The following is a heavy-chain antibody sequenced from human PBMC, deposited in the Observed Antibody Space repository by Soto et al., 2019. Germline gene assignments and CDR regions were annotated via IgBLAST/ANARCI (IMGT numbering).Heavy chain of an antibody. CDR2: IKGKTHGGTA. J-gene: IGHJ6*02. Sequence: LRLSCAASGFSFSNAWMSWFRQLPWPWLEWVGRIKGKTHGGTADYAAPVKGRFTISRDDSKNTLDLQMNSLKTEDTAMFYCTTLNYGVDVWGQGTTVTVSS. CDR1: GFSFSNAW. CDR3: TTLNYGVDV. V-gene: IGHV3-15*05.